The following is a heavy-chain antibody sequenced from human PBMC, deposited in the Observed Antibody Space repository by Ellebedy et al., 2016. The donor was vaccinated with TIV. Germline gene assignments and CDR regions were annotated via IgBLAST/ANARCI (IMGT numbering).Heavy chain of an antibody. Sequence: PGGSLRLSCAASGFTFSSYWMSWVRQVRQAPGKGLEWVANIRHDGGEKSSVDSVKGRFTISRDNAKNSLYLQMNSLRAEDTAVYYCASGHRGISFGIWGQGTMVTVSS. CDR1: GFTFSSYW. D-gene: IGHD3-16*01. CDR3: ASGHRGISFGI. CDR2: IRHDGGEK. J-gene: IGHJ3*02. V-gene: IGHV3-7*03.